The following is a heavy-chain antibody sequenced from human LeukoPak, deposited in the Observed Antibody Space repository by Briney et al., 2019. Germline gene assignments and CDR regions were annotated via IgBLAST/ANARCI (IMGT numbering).Heavy chain of an antibody. CDR3: ARSVGIAADFDY. CDR1: GFTFSSYS. CDR2: ISSSSSYI. J-gene: IGHJ4*02. D-gene: IGHD6-13*01. V-gene: IGHV3-21*01. Sequence: GGSLRLSCAASGFTFSSYSMNWVRQAPGKGLEWVSSISSSSSYIYYADSVKGRFTISRDNAKNSLYLQMNSLRAEDTAVYYCARSVGIAADFDYWGQGTLVTVPS.